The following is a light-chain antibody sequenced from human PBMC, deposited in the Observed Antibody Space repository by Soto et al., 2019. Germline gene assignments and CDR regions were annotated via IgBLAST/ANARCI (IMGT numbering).Light chain of an antibody. V-gene: IGLV2-8*01. CDR3: SSYAGSNNLV. CDR2: EVS. Sequence: QSALTQPASVFGSPGQSITISCTGTSSDVGGYNYVSWYQQHPGKAPKLMIYEVSKRPSGVPDRFSGSKSGNTASLTVSGLQAEDEADYYCSSYAGSNNLVFGGGTQLTVL. CDR1: SSDVGGYNY. J-gene: IGLJ2*01.